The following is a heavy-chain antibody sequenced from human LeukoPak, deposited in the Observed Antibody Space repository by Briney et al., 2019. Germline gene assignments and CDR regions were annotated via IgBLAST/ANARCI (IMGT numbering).Heavy chain of an antibody. CDR1: GFTFSSYG. J-gene: IGHJ4*02. V-gene: IGHV3-23*01. CDR3: AKDIGVGYCNGCLFDY. D-gene: IGHD2-15*01. CDR2: ISDSGGST. Sequence: GGSLRLSCEASGFTFSSYGMSWVRQAPGKGLEWVSAISDSGGSTYYADSVKGRFTISRDNSKNTLYLQMNSLRTEDTALYYCAKDIGVGYCNGCLFDYWGQGTLVTVSS.